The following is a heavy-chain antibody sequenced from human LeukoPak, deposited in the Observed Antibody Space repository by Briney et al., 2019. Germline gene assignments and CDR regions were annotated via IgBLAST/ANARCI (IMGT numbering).Heavy chain of an antibody. Sequence: GGSLRLSCPASGFTFSSYGMYWVRQAPGKGLEWVAFIRYDGSNKYCADSVKGRFTMSRDNSTNTLYLQMNSLRAEDTAVYYCAKEDRASDYYGSGSYYNPPYYFDYWGQGTQVTVSS. D-gene: IGHD3-10*01. CDR1: GFTFSSYG. V-gene: IGHV3-30*02. CDR3: AKEDRASDYYGSGSYYNPPYYFDY. J-gene: IGHJ4*02. CDR2: IRYDGSNK.